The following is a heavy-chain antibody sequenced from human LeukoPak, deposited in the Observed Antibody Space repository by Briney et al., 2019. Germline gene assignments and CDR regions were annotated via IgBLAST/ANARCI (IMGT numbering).Heavy chain of an antibody. V-gene: IGHV4-39*01. CDR3: ASSPSGYWWNFDC. D-gene: IGHD3-22*01. J-gene: IGHJ4*02. CDR1: GGSFSGYY. Sequence: SETLSLTCAVYGGSFSGYYWGWIRQPPGKGLEWIGSIYYSGSTYNNPSLKSRVTISVDTTKNQFSLKLTSVTAADTAVYYCASSPSGYWWNFDCWGQGTLVTVSS. CDR2: IYYSGST.